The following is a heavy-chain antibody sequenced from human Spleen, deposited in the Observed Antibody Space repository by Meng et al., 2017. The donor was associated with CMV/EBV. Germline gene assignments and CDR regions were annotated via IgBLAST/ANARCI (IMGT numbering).Heavy chain of an antibody. CDR1: GASVSSGTCY. CDR3: ARGGKASFDS. Sequence: SETLSLTCTVSGASVSSGTCYWSWIRQPPGKGLEWIGNIYYSGSTNYNPSLRSRVTISVDTSKIQFSLKLTSLTAADTAVYYCARGGKASFDSWGQGTLVTVSS. CDR2: IYYSGST. J-gene: IGHJ4*02. D-gene: IGHD4-23*01. V-gene: IGHV4-61*01.